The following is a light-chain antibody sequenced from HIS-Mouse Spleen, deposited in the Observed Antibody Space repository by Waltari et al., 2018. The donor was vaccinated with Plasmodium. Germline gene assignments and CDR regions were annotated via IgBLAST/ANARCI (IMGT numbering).Light chain of an antibody. V-gene: IGKV1-6*01. Sequence: AIQMTQSPSSLSASVGDRLTITCRASQGIRNDLGWYQQKPGKAPKLLISAASSLQSWVPSRFSGSGSGTDFTLTISSLQPEDFATYYCLQDYNYPYTFGQGTKLEIK. J-gene: IGKJ2*01. CDR3: LQDYNYPYT. CDR2: AAS. CDR1: QGIRND.